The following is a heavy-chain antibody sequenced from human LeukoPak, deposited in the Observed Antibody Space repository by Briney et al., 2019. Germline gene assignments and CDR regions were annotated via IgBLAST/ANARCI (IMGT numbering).Heavy chain of an antibody. V-gene: IGHV3-30*18. CDR3: AKERITMIVD. Sequence: PGRSLRLSCAASGFTFSSYGMHWVRQAPGKGLEWVAVIPYDGSNKYYADSVKGRFTISRDNSKNTLYQQMNSLRAEDTAVYYCAKERITMIVDWGQGTLVTVSS. CDR1: GFTFSSYG. J-gene: IGHJ4*02. CDR2: IPYDGSNK. D-gene: IGHD3-22*01.